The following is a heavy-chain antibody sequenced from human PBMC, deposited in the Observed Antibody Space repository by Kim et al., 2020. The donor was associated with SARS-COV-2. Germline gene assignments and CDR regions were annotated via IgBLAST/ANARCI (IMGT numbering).Heavy chain of an antibody. J-gene: IGHJ4*02. V-gene: IGHV3-11*05. CDR2: ISSSGSYT. CDR1: GINFSDYY. D-gene: IGHD6-13*01. CDR3: ARVAVGASSWLYFDS. Sequence: GGSLRLSCAASGINFSDYYMSWIRQAPGKGLEWISYISSSGSYTKYADSLKGRFTISRDNAENSLYLEMNSLRAEDTAVYYCARVAVGASSWLYFDSWGQGTLVTVSS.